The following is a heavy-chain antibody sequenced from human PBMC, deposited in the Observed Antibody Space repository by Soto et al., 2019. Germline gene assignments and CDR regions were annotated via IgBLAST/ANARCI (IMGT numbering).Heavy chain of an antibody. D-gene: IGHD6-6*01. V-gene: IGHV3-33*01. CDR1: GFTFSSYG. Sequence: QVQLVESGGGVVQPGRSLRLSCAASGFTFSSYGMHWVRQAPGKGLEWVAVIWDDGSNKYYADSVKGRFTISRDNSKNTLYLQMNSLRAEDTAVYYCARDMGEYSSSSAQDYWGQGTLVTVSS. CDR2: IWDDGSNK. CDR3: ARDMGEYSSSSAQDY. J-gene: IGHJ4*02.